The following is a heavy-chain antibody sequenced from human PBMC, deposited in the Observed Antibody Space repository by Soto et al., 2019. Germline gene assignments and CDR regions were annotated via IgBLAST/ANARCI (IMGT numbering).Heavy chain of an antibody. V-gene: IGHV1-69*01. CDR1: GGTFSSYA. D-gene: IGHD6-19*01. J-gene: IGHJ4*02. CDR3: ATLWVAVAGTVDY. Sequence: QVQLVQSGAEVKKPGSSVKVSCKASGGTFSSYAISWVRQAPGQGLEWMGGIINIFGTANYEQKFQGRVTITADESTSTDYIELSSLRSEDKAVYYCATLWVAVAGTVDYWGQGTLVNVSS. CDR2: IINIFGTA.